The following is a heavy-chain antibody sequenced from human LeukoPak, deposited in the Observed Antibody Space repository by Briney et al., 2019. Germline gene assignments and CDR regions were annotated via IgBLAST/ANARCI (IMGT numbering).Heavy chain of an antibody. CDR3: ARRRLAVAGRGWFDP. CDR1: GFTFSSYE. CDR2: ISSSGSTI. V-gene: IGHV3-48*03. Sequence: GGSLRLSCAASGFTFSSYEMNWVRQAPGKGLEWVSYISSSGSTIYYADSVKGRFTISRDNAKNSLYLQMNSLRAEDTAVYYCARRRLAVAGRGWFDPWGQGTLVTVSS. J-gene: IGHJ5*02. D-gene: IGHD6-19*01.